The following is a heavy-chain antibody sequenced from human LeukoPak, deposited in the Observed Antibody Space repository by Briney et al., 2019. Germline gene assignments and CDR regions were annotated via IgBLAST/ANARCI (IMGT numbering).Heavy chain of an antibody. V-gene: IGHV3-48*01. D-gene: IGHD1-14*01. CDR1: GFPFSTYS. J-gene: IGHJ1*01. CDR2: ITSGSTII. CDR3: GKTIQESSGVGGD. Sequence: GGSLRLSCGASGFPFSTYSMNWVRQAPGKGLEWVSYITSGSTIIYYADSVKGRFTVSRDNAKNSLYLQMNSLRAEDTAVYYCGKTIQESSGVGGDWGQGTLVTVSS.